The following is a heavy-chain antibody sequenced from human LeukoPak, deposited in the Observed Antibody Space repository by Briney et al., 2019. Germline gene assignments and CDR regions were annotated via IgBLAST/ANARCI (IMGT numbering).Heavy chain of an antibody. V-gene: IGHV4-59*08. CDR3: ARHSGQWLAYNWFDP. J-gene: IGHJ5*02. CDR1: GGSISSYY. Sequence: SETLSLTCTVSGGSISSYYWSWIRQPPGKGLEWIGYIYYSGSTNYNPSLKSRVTISVDTSKNQFSLKLSSVTAADTAVYYCARHSGQWLAYNWFDPWGQGTLVTVSS. CDR2: IYYSGST. D-gene: IGHD6-19*01.